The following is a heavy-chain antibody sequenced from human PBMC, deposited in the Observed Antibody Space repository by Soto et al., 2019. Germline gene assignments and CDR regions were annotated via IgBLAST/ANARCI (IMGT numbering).Heavy chain of an antibody. D-gene: IGHD2-15*01. J-gene: IGHJ4*02. CDR2: ISYDGDNE. Sequence: GGSLRLSCAASGFTFSNYAMHWVRQAPGKGLEWLAIISYDGDNEYYADSVRGRFTVSRDDSKNTLYLQMNSLRVDDTAVYYCAKVSPHCRAGTCYTFSGDFWGQGTLVTVSS. V-gene: IGHV3-30*18. CDR3: AKVSPHCRAGTCYTFSGDF. CDR1: GFTFSNYA.